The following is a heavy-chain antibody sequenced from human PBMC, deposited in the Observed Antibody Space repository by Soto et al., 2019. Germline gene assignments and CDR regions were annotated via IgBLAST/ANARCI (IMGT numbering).Heavy chain of an antibody. CDR3: ARVLARWGGCPSDAFDI. CDR1: GGSISSYY. J-gene: IGHJ3*02. CDR2: IYTSGST. Sequence: SEPLSLTCTVSGGSISSYYWSWIRQPAGKGLEWIGRIYTSGSTNYNPSLKSRVTMSVDTSKNQFSLKLSSVTAADTAVYYCARVLARWGGCPSDAFDIWGQGTMVTVS. D-gene: IGHD3-3*01. V-gene: IGHV4-4*07.